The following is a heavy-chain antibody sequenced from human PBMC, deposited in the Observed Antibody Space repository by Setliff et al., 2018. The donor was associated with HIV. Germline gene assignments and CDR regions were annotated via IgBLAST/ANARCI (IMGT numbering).Heavy chain of an antibody. Sequence: SETLSLTCDVSGASISSHYWSWTRQAPGMGLEWIGYVYHGGSTNYNPSLKSRVSISVDTSKNQLSLRLNSVTAADTAVYYCAKDRVEVVVEDEADMTSYYYYMDVWGQGTTVTVSS. J-gene: IGHJ6*03. CDR2: VYHGGST. D-gene: IGHD2-21*01. CDR3: AKDRVEVVVEDEADMTSYYYYMDV. CDR1: GASISSHY. V-gene: IGHV4-59*11.